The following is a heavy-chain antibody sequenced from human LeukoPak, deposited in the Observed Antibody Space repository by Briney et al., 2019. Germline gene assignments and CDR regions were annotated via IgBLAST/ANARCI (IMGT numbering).Heavy chain of an antibody. CDR1: GFTFSTYS. Sequence: PGGSLRLSCAASGFTFSTYSMNWVRQAPGKGLEWVSSISSGSSYIYYADSVKGRFTISRDNAKNSLYLQMNSLRAEDTAVYYCARDLHGDYVKDYWGQGTLVTVSS. CDR3: ARDLHGDYVKDY. D-gene: IGHD4-17*01. CDR2: ISSGSSYI. V-gene: IGHV3-21*01. J-gene: IGHJ4*02.